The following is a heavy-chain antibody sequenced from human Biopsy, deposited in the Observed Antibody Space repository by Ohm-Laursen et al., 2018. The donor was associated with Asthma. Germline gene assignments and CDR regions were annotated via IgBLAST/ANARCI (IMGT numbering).Heavy chain of an antibody. CDR1: GFTFSSFG. CDR2: ISFDGSSK. J-gene: IGHJ4*02. V-gene: IGHV3-30*03. Sequence: SLRLSCAASGFTFSSFGMHWVRQTPAKGLEWVAVISFDGSSKYYADSVKGRFTIPRDDSKNTLYLQMNSLRPDDTAVYYCARDVMEWYLPAFDFWGQGTLVTVSS. D-gene: IGHD3-3*01. CDR3: ARDVMEWYLPAFDF.